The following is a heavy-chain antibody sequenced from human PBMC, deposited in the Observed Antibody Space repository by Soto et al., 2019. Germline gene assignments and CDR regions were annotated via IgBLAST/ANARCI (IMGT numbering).Heavy chain of an antibody. D-gene: IGHD3-16*01. CDR1: GFTFSSYW. V-gene: IGHV3-74*01. CDR3: TRVDISAWGKFDS. CDR2: INSDGSTT. J-gene: IGHJ4*02. Sequence: EVQLVESGGGLVQPGGSLRLSCAASGFTFSSYWMHWVRQAPGKGLVWVSRINSDGSTTTYADSVKGRFTISRENAKNTLYLQMNSLRAEDTAVYYCTRVDISAWGKFDSWGQGTLVTVSS.